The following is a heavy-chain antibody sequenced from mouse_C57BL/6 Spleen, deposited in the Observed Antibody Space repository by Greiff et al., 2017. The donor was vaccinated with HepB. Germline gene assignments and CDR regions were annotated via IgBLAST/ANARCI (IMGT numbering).Heavy chain of an antibody. D-gene: IGHD2-1*01. V-gene: IGHV1-55*01. CDR1: GYTFTSYW. CDR3: AREDGGNPWVAY. CDR2: IYPGSGST. J-gene: IGHJ3*01. Sequence: VQLKQSGAELVKPGASVKMSCKASGYTFTSYWITWVKQRPGQGLEWIGDIYPGSGSTNYNEKFKSKATLTVDTSSSTAYMQLSSLTSEDSAVYYCAREDGGNPWVAYWGQGTLVTVSA.